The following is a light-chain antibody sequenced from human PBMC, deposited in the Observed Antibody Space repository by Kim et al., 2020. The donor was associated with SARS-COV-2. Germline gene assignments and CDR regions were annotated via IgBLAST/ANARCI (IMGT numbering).Light chain of an antibody. J-gene: IGLJ2*01. CDR1: SSDVGGYNY. V-gene: IGLV2-8*01. CDR2: EVS. CDR3: SSYAGSNNVV. Sequence: GQSVTISCTGTSSDVGGYNYVSWYQQHPGKAPKLMIYEVSKRPSGVPDRFSGSKSGNTASLTVSGLQAEDVADYYCSSYAGSNNVVFGGGTQLTVL.